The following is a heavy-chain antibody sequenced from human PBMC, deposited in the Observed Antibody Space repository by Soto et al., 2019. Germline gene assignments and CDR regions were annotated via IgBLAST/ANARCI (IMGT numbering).Heavy chain of an antibody. CDR1: GYTFTGYY. J-gene: IGHJ5*02. V-gene: IGHV1-2*04. CDR2: INPNSGGT. D-gene: IGHD1-1*01. Sequence: ASVKVSCKASGYTFTGYYMHWGRQAPGQGLEWMGWINPNSGGTNYAQKFQGWVTMTRDTSISTAYMELSRLRSDDTAVYYCARDLQLGPYNWFDPWGQGTLVTVSS. CDR3: ARDLQLGPYNWFDP.